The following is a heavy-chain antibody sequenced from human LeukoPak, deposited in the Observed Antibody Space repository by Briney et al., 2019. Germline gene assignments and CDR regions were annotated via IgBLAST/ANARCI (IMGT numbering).Heavy chain of an antibody. D-gene: IGHD6-6*01. V-gene: IGHV3-23*01. CDR2: ISGSGGST. Sequence: GGSLRLSCAASGFTFSSYAMSWVRQAPGKGLEWVSAISGSGGSTYYADSVKGRFTISRDNSKNTLYLQMNSLRAEDTAVYYCARDEYSSSSYDAFDIWGQGTMVTVSS. CDR1: GFTFSSYA. CDR3: ARDEYSSSSYDAFDI. J-gene: IGHJ3*02.